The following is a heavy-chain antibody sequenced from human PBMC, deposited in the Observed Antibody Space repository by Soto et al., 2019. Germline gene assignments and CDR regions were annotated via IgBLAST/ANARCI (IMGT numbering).Heavy chain of an antibody. V-gene: IGHV3-7*01. CDR1: GFTISNYW. Sequence: EVQLVESGGGLVQPGGSQLLSCAASGFTISNYWMTWVRQAPGKGLGWVANIKAAGSERYYVDSVKGRFTISRDNAHNSLFLQMNSLGAEDTAVYYCASGSGWTFDYWGEGTLVTVSS. CDR3: ASGSGWTFDY. D-gene: IGHD6-19*01. CDR2: IKAAGSER. J-gene: IGHJ4*02.